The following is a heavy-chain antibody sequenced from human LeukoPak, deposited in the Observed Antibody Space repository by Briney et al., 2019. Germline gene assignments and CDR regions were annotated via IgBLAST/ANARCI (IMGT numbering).Heavy chain of an antibody. Sequence: PGGSLRLSCAVSGFTFSNAWMSWVRQAPGKGLEWVGRIKSKTDGETRDYAAPVKGRFTISRDDSKNTLYLQMNSLKTEDTAIYYCTVRTYYFGSGSYNRFDYWGQGTLVTVSS. CDR1: GFTFSNAW. CDR2: IKSKTDGETR. J-gene: IGHJ4*02. V-gene: IGHV3-15*01. D-gene: IGHD3-10*01. CDR3: TVRTYYFGSGSYNRFDY.